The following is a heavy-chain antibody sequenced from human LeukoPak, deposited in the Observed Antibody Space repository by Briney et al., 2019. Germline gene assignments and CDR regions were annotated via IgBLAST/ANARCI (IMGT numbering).Heavy chain of an antibody. Sequence: PGRSLRLSCAASGFTFSNYAMHWVRQAPGKGLEWVAVISYDGTNKYYADSVKSRFTISRDNSKNTMYLQMNSLRAEDTAMYYCARAPMSYDSSGFGRAFDIWGQGTMVTVSS. V-gene: IGHV3-30-3*01. CDR1: GFTFSNYA. D-gene: IGHD3-22*01. CDR3: ARAPMSYDSSGFGRAFDI. J-gene: IGHJ3*02. CDR2: ISYDGTNK.